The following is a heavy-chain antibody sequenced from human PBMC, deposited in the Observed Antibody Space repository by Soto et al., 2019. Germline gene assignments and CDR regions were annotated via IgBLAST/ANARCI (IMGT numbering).Heavy chain of an antibody. CDR2: ISGDSGNT. V-gene: IGHV1-3*01. D-gene: IGHD6-19*01. J-gene: IGHJ4*01. Sequence: GAPVKVSCKASGYMFTKSAMHWVRQAPGQRLEWMGWISGDSGNTKYSPKLQDRVTITRDTSASTAYMELSSLRSEDTALYYCARDGVAAGNINFDYWGQGTLVTVSS. CDR1: GYMFTKSA. CDR3: ARDGVAAGNINFDY.